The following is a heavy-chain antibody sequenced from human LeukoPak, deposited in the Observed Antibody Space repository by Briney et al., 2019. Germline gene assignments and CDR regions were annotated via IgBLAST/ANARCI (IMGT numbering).Heavy chain of an antibody. CDR2: IRYDGSNK. CDR1: GFTFSSSE. V-gene: IGHV3-30*02. Sequence: GGSLRLSCAVSGFTFSSSEMNWVRQAPGKGLEWVAFIRYDGSNKYYADSVKGRFTISRDNSKNTLYLQMNSLRAEDTAVYYCAKAEQDILTGYSHSQWLGPFDYWGQGTLVTVSS. D-gene: IGHD3-9*01. J-gene: IGHJ4*02. CDR3: AKAEQDILTGYSHSQWLGPFDY.